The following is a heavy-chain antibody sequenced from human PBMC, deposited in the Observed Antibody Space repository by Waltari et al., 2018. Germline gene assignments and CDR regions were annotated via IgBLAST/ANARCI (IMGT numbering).Heavy chain of an antibody. Sequence: QVQLVQSGAEVKKPGASVKVSCKASGYTFTSYDINWVRQATGQGLEWMGWMNPNRGNTGYAQKFQGRVTMTRNTSISTAYMELSSLRSEDTAVYYCARGLAYCGGDCYSYYYYGMDVWGQGTTVTVSS. CDR1: GYTFTSYD. CDR2: MNPNRGNT. V-gene: IGHV1-8*01. D-gene: IGHD2-21*02. J-gene: IGHJ6*02. CDR3: ARGLAYCGGDCYSYYYYGMDV.